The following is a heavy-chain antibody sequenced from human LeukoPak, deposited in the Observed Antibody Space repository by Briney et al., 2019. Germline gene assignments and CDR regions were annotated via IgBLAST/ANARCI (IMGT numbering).Heavy chain of an antibody. V-gene: IGHV1-18*01. CDR3: ARDPSGYDSGWFDP. CDR2: ISAYNGNT. J-gene: IGHJ5*02. D-gene: IGHD5-12*01. Sequence: ASAKVSCKASGYTFTSYGISWVRQAPGQGLEWMGWISAYNGNTNYAQKLQGRVTMTTDTSTSTAYMELRSLRSDDTAVYYCARDPSGYDSGWFDPWGQGTLVTVSS. CDR1: GYTFTSYG.